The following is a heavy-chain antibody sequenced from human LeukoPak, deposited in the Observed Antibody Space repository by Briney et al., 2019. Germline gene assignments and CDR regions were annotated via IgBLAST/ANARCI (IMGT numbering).Heavy chain of an antibody. D-gene: IGHD5-12*01. Sequence: GGSLRLSCAASGFTFSSYSMNWVRQAPGKGLEWVSSISSSSSYIYYADSVKGRFTISRDNAKNSLYLRMNSLRAEDTAVYYCATLVATTRFDYWGQGTLATVSS. CDR3: ATLVATTRFDY. J-gene: IGHJ4*02. CDR1: GFTFSSYS. V-gene: IGHV3-21*01. CDR2: ISSSSSYI.